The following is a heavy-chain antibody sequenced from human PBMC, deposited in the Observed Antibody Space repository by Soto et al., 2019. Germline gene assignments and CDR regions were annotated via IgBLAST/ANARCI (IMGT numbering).Heavy chain of an antibody. CDR3: ARERAAPIAVAGIDY. Sequence: SETLSLTCTVSGGSISSGGYYWSWIRQHPGKGLEWIGYIYYSGSTYYNPSLKSRVTISVDTSKNQFSLKLSSVTAADTAVYYCARERAAPIAVAGIDYWGQGTLVTVSS. V-gene: IGHV4-31*03. CDR1: GGSISSGGYY. J-gene: IGHJ4*02. D-gene: IGHD6-19*01. CDR2: IYYSGST.